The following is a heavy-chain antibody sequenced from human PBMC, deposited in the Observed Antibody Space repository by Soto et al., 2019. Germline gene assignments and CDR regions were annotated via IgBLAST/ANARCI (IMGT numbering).Heavy chain of an antibody. D-gene: IGHD1-26*01. CDR1: GFTFSSYA. CDR3: AKDREGSIGGATPIDY. V-gene: IGHV3-23*01. J-gene: IGHJ4*02. Sequence: EVQLLESGGGLVQPGGSLRLSCAASGFTFSSYAMSWVRQAPGKGLEWVSAISGRGGSTYYADSVKGRFTITRDNSKNTLYLQMNSLRAEDTAVYYCAKDREGSIGGATPIDYWGQGTLVTVSS. CDR2: ISGRGGST.